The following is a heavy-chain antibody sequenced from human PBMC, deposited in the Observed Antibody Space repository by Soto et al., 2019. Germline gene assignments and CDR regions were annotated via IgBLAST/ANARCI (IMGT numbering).Heavy chain of an antibody. CDR1: GYAFTTYG. V-gene: IGHV1-18*01. CDR2: ISAHNGNT. J-gene: IGHJ4*02. Sequence: QVHLVQSGAEVKKPGASVKVSCRGSGYAFTTYGITWVRQAPGQGLEWLGWISAHNGNTNYAQKLQGRVTETRDTSTSTVYKELRDLGSDDTAVYYCARGRYGNYGGEGALVTVSS. CDR3: ARGRYGNY. D-gene: IGHD1-1*01.